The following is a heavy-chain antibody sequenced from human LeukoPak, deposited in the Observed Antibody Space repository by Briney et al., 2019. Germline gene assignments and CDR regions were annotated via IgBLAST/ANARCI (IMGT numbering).Heavy chain of an antibody. V-gene: IGHV4-61*02. CDR2: IYTSGST. D-gene: IGHD3-22*01. Sequence: SQTLSLTCTVSGGSISSGCYYWIWIRQPAGKGLEGIVRIYTSGSTNYNPSLKSRVTISVDTSQNQFSLKLSSVTAADTGVYYCARSQYYYDSSGFSAFDIWGQGTMVTVSS. CDR3: ARSQYYYDSSGFSAFDI. J-gene: IGHJ3*02. CDR1: GGSISSGCYY.